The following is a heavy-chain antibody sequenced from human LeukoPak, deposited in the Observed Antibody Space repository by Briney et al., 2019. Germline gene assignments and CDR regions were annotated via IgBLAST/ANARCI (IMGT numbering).Heavy chain of an antibody. D-gene: IGHD6-19*01. CDR3: ASWSSGWHRKSFDY. Sequence: SETLSLTCTVSGGSISSYYWSWIRQPPGKGLEWIGYIYYSGSTNYNPSLKSRVTISVDTSKNQFSLKLSSVTAADTAVHYCASWSSGWHRKSFDYWGQGTLVTVSS. J-gene: IGHJ4*02. V-gene: IGHV4-59*01. CDR2: IYYSGST. CDR1: GGSISSYY.